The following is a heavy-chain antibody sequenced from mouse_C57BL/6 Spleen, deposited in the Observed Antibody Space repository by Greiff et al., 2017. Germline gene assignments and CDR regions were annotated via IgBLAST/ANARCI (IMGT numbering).Heavy chain of an antibody. Sequence: VQLQQPGAELVRPGSSVKLSCKASGYTFTSYWMHWVKQRPIQGLEWIGNIDPSDSETHYNQKFKDKATLTVDKSSSTAYMQLSSLTSEDSAVYYCARGRDGYDPYWYFDVWGTGTTVTVSS. J-gene: IGHJ1*03. CDR2: IDPSDSET. V-gene: IGHV1-52*01. CDR1: GYTFTSYW. CDR3: ARGRDGYDPYWYFDV. D-gene: IGHD2-2*01.